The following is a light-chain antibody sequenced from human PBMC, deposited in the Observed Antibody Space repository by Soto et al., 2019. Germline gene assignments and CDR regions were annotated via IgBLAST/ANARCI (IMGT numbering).Light chain of an antibody. Sequence: EIVMTQSPATLSLSPGERATLSCRASQRISSKLAWYQQKPGQAPRLLIYGTSTRATGIPDRFSGSGSGTEVTLTISSLQSEDVAIYHCEQYDNKPPITFGQGTRLEIK. CDR1: QRISSK. CDR3: EQYDNKPPIT. CDR2: GTS. J-gene: IGKJ5*01. V-gene: IGKV3D-15*01.